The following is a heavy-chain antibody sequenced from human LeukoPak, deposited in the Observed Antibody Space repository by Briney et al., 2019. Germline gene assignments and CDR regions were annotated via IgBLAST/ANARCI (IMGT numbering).Heavy chain of an antibody. CDR2: ISGSGGST. J-gene: IGHJ4*02. CDR1: GFTFSSYS. D-gene: IGHD3-10*01. Sequence: GGSLRLSCAASGFTFSSYSMNWVRQAPGKGLEWVSAISGSGGSTYYADSVKGRFTISRDNSKNTLYLQMNSLRAEDTAVYYCAKLPSGYYGSGSYYKAWIDYWGQGTLVTVSS. CDR3: AKLPSGYYGSGSYYKAWIDY. V-gene: IGHV3-23*01.